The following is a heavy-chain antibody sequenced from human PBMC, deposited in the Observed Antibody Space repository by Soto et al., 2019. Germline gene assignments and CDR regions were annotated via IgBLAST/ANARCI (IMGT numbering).Heavy chain of an antibody. Sequence: SETLALTCTVSGGSISSGAYYWSWIRQPPGKGLEWIGYIYYSGSTYYNPSLKSRVTISVDTSKNQFSLKLSSVTDAEMAVYYCGRVWGYCTTGVCYTAFDIWGQGTMVT. V-gene: IGHV4-30-4*01. J-gene: IGHJ3*02. CDR1: GGSISSGAYY. CDR2: IYYSGST. CDR3: GRVWGYCTTGVCYTAFDI. D-gene: IGHD2-8*01.